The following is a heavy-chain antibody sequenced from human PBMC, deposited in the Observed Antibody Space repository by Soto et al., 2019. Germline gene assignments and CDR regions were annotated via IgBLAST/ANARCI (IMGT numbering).Heavy chain of an antibody. J-gene: IGHJ4*02. D-gene: IGHD6-19*01. CDR2: ISYDGSNK. CDR3: ARDPIPVAGISYFDY. CDR1: GFTFSSYA. V-gene: IGHV3-30-3*01. Sequence: QVQLVESGGGVVQPGRSPRLSCAASGFTFSSYAMHWVRQAPGKGLEWVAVISYDGSNKYYADSVKGRFTISRDNSKNTLYLQMNSLRAEDTAVYYCARDPIPVAGISYFDYWGQGTLVTVSS.